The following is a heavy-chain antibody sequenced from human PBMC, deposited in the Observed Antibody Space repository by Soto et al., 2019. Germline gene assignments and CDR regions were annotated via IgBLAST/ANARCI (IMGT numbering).Heavy chain of an antibody. CDR1: GGSISSGDYY. J-gene: IGHJ6*02. D-gene: IGHD1-26*01. V-gene: IGHV4-30-4*01. Sequence: QVQLQESGPGLVKPSQTLSLTCTVSGGSISSGDYYWSWIRQPPGKGLEWIGYIYYSGSTYYNPSLQSRLTISVDTSKKQFSLKLNSVTAADTAVYYCARGEIRGYSYDGLDVWGQGTTVTVSS. CDR3: ARGEIRGYSYDGLDV. CDR2: IYYSGST.